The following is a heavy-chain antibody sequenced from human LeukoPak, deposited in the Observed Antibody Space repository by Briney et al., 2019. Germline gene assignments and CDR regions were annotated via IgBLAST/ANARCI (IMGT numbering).Heavy chain of an antibody. V-gene: IGHV3-9*03. J-gene: IGHJ4*02. Sequence: PGGSLRLSXAASGFTFDDYAMHWVRQAPGKGLEWVSGISWNSGSIGYADSVKGRFTISRDNAKNSLYLQMNSLRAEDMALYYCAKAGYYYDSSGYYLDYWGQGTLVTVSS. CDR3: AKAGYYYDSSGYYLDY. D-gene: IGHD3-22*01. CDR2: ISWNSGSI. CDR1: GFTFDDYA.